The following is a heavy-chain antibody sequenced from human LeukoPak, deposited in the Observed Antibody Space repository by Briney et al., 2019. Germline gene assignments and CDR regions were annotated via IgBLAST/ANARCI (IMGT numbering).Heavy chain of an antibody. V-gene: IGHV1-8*01. J-gene: IGHJ4*02. D-gene: IGHD3-10*01. CDR2: MNPNSGNT. CDR1: GYTFTSYD. Sequence: ASVKVSCKASGYTFTSYDMNWVRQATGQGLEWMGWMNPNSGNTGYAQRFQGRVTMTRNTSISTAYMELSSLRSEDTAVYYCARGLRTVRGVVIEWIDYWGQGSLVTVSS. CDR3: ARGLRTVRGVVIEWIDY.